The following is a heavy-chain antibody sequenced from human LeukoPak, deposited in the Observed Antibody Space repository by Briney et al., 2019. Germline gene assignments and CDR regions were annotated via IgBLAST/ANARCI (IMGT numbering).Heavy chain of an antibody. D-gene: IGHD5-18*01. CDR3: AREQRKDTAMVSTFDY. V-gene: IGHV4-31*03. CDR1: GGSISSGGYS. Sequence: SETLSLTCTVSGGSISSGGYSWSWIRQHPGKGLEWIGYIYYSGSTYYNPSLKSRVTISVDTSKNQFSLKLSSVTAADTAVYYCAREQRKDTAMVSTFDYWGQGTLVTVSS. CDR2: IYYSGST. J-gene: IGHJ4*02.